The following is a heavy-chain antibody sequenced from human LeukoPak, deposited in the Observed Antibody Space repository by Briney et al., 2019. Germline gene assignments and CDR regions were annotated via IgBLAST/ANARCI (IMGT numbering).Heavy chain of an antibody. V-gene: IGHV4-59*01. CDR2: IHYSGST. D-gene: IGHD3-10*01. CDR3: ARHMSVSYDAFDL. J-gene: IGHJ3*01. CDR1: GGSINSYY. Sequence: SETLSLTCTVSGGSINSYYWSWIRQPPGRGLEWIGSIHYSGSTNYNPSLKSRVTISVDTSKNQFSLKLSSVTAADTAVYYCARHMSVSYDAFDLWGRGTTVTVSS.